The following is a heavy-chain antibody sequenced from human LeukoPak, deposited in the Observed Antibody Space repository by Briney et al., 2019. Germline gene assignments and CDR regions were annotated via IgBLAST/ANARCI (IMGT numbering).Heavy chain of an antibody. V-gene: IGHV3-21*01. D-gene: IGHD3-3*01. J-gene: IGHJ5*02. CDR2: ISSSSSYI. Sequence: GGSLRLSCAASGFTFSSYSMNWVRQAPGKGLEWVSSISSSSSYIYYADSVKGRFTISRDNAKNSLYLQMNSLRAEDTAVYYCASYDFWSGHYEGWFDPWGQGTLVTVSS. CDR1: GFTFSSYS. CDR3: ASYDFWSGHYEGWFDP.